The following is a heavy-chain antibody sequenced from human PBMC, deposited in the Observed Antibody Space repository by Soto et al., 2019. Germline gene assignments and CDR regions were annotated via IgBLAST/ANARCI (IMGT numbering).Heavy chain of an antibody. CDR3: ARVSNSWGLVIYFDC. CDR2: IYYSGST. J-gene: IGHJ4*01. CDR1: SGSISSSGNS. V-gene: IGHV4-39*07. D-gene: IGHD2-2*01. Sequence: SENLSLTGTLSSGSISSSGNSRGGIRQPPVRGLEWIGSIYYSGSTDCNPSLRSRVTISVDTSKNQLSLKRSTVTAADTALYYCARVSNSWGLVIYFDCWVQGTLVT.